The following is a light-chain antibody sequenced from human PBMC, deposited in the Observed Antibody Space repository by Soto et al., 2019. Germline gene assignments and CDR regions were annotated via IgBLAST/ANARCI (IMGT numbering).Light chain of an antibody. J-gene: IGLJ3*02. CDR2: DGS. Sequence: QSVLTQPASVSGSPGQSITISCTGTSSDVGSYNLVSWYQQHPGKAPKLMIYDGSKRPSGVSNRFSGSKSGNTASLTISGRQAEDEADYYCCSYAGSSTLVFGGGTKVTVL. CDR1: SSDVGSYNL. V-gene: IGLV2-23*01. CDR3: CSYAGSSTLV.